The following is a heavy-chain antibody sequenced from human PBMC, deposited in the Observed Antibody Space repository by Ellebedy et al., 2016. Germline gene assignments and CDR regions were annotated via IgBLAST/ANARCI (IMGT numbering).Heavy chain of an antibody. CDR1: GYTLTELS. CDR3: ATKPPRRAWGSYRY. CDR2: FDPEDGET. V-gene: IGHV1-24*01. J-gene: IGHJ4*02. D-gene: IGHD3-16*02. Sequence: ASVKVSCXVSGYTLTELSMHWVRQAPGKGLEWMGGFDPEDGETIYAQKFQGRVTMTEDTSTDTAYMELSSLRSEDTAVYYCATKPPRRAWGSYRYWGQGTLVTVSS.